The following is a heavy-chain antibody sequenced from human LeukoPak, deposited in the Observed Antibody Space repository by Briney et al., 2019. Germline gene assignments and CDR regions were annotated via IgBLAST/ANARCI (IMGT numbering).Heavy chain of an antibody. CDR1: GGSFSGDY. CDR3: ARVEWERAFDI. V-gene: IGHV4-34*01. CDR2: INHSGST. Sequence: PSETLSLTCAVYGGSFSGDYWSWIRQPPGKGLEWIGEINHSGSTNYSPPLKSRVTISVDTSKNQFSLKLSSVTAADTAVYYCARVEWERAFDIWGQGTMVTVSS. J-gene: IGHJ3*02. D-gene: IGHD1-26*01.